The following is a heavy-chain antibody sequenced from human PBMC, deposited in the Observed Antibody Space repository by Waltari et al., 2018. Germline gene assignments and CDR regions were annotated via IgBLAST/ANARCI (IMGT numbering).Heavy chain of an antibody. J-gene: IGHJ4*02. CDR2: IYYSGST. V-gene: IGHV4-39*07. CDR1: GGSISSSSYY. CDR3: ARENTKSYYYDSSGFYYFDY. D-gene: IGHD3-22*01. Sequence: QLQLQESGPGLVKPSETLSLTCTVSGGSISSSSYYWGWIRQPPGKGLEWIGSIYYSGSTYYNPSLKSRVTISVDTSKNQFSLKLSSVTAADTAVYYCARENTKSYYYDSSGFYYFDYWGQGTLVTVSS.